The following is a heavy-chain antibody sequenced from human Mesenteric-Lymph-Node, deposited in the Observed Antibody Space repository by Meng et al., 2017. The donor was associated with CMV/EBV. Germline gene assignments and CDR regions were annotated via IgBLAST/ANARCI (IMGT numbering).Heavy chain of an antibody. CDR1: GGSISSYY. D-gene: IGHD2-21*01. J-gene: IGHJ6*02. CDR2: IYHSGST. CDR3: ARAPTFHYGMDV. Sequence: SETLSLTCTVSGGSISSYYWSWIRQPPGKGLEWIGCIYHSGSTNYNPSLKSRVTISVDTSKNQFSLKLSSVTAADTAVYYCARAPTFHYGMDVWGQGTTVTVSS. V-gene: IGHV4-59*01.